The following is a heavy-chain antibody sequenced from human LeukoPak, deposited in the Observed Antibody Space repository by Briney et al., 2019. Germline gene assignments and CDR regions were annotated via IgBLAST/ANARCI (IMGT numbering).Heavy chain of an antibody. V-gene: IGHV1-69*13. J-gene: IGHJ3*02. CDR2: IIPIFGTA. CDR1: GGTFSSYA. CDR3: ARDRASYCGGDCSYDAFDI. D-gene: IGHD2-21*02. Sequence: SVKASCKASGGTFSSYAISWVRQAPGQGLEWMGGIIPIFGTANYAQKFQGRVTITADESTSTAYMELSSLRSEDTAVYYCARDRASYCGGDCSYDAFDIWGQGTMVTVSS.